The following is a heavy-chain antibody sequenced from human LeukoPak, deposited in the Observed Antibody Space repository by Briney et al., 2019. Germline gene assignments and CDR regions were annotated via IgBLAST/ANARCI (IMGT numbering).Heavy chain of an antibody. CDR2: IKEDGSEK. J-gene: IGHJ6*02. D-gene: IGHD4/OR15-4a*01. Sequence: GGSLRLSCTASGFTFSDYAMTWVRQAPGKGLEWVANIKEDGSEKYYVDSVKGRFTISRDNAKNSLNLQMNNVRAEDTALYYCAREVRMSAPYVMDVWGQGTTVTVSS. CDR3: AREVRMSAPYVMDV. V-gene: IGHV3-7*03. CDR1: GFTFSDYA.